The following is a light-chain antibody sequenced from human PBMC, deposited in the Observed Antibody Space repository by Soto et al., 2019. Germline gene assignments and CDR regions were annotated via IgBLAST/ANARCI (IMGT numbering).Light chain of an antibody. CDR2: AAS. Sequence: DIPMTQSPSSVSASVGDRVTITCRARQGITSWLAWYQQKPGRAPKLLIYAASSLQSGVPSRFSRSGSGRDFSLTISCLQPEDFATDYCQQTSSVPYAVDGGTKVEIK. J-gene: IGKJ4*01. CDR1: QGITSW. V-gene: IGKV1-12*01. CDR3: QQTSSVPYA.